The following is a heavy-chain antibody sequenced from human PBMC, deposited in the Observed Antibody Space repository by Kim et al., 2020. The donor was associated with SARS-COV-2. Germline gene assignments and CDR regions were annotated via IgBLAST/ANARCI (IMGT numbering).Heavy chain of an antibody. D-gene: IGHD3-22*01. Sequence: TNYAQKFQGRVTMTRDTSISTAYMELSRLRSDDTAVYYCARVTPDGAFDIWGQGTMVTVSS. J-gene: IGHJ3*02. V-gene: IGHV1-2*02. CDR2: T. CDR3: ARVTPDGAFDI.